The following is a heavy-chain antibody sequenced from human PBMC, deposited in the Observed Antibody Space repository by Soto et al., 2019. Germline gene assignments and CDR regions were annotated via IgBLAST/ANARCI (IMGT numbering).Heavy chain of an antibody. J-gene: IGHJ4*02. D-gene: IGHD1-26*01. Sequence: QVQLVQSGAEVKKPGSSVKVSCTASGGTFSRYGFTWVRQAPGQGFQWMGGIIPIFGTTHYVQNFQGRLSITADESTSTAYMELSSLRSDDTAIYFCARTYYQWEALHYFDFWGQGNLVTVSS. CDR3: ARTYYQWEALHYFDF. CDR1: GGTFSRYG. V-gene: IGHV1-69*01. CDR2: IIPIFGTT.